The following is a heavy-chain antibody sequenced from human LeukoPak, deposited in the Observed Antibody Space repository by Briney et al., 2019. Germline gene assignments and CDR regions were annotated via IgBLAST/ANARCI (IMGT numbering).Heavy chain of an antibody. CDR3: ARVRPGGYYDSSGYYEIDY. J-gene: IGHJ4*02. V-gene: IGHV1-18*01. CDR1: GYTFTSYG. Sequence: ASVKVSCKASGYTFTSYGISWVRQAPGQGLEWMGWISAYNGNTNYARKLQGRVTMTTDTSTSTAYMELRSLRSDDTAVYYCARVRPGGYYDSSGYYEIDYWGQGTLVTVSS. CDR2: ISAYNGNT. D-gene: IGHD3-22*01.